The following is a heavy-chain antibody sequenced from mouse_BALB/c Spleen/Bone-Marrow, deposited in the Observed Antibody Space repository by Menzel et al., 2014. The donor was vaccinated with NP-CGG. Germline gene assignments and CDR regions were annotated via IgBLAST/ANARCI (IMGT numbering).Heavy chain of an antibody. CDR2: IWADGST. CDR1: GFSLTSYG. J-gene: IGHJ2*01. V-gene: IGHV2-9*02. D-gene: IGHD1-2*01. Sequence: VQLQQSGPGLVAPSQSLSITCTVSGFSLTSYGVHWVRQPPGKGLEWLGVIWADGSTNYNSAIMSRLSISKDNSKSQVFLKMNSLQTDDTAMYYCARSHYPYYFDYWGQGTTLTVSS. CDR3: ARSHYPYYFDY.